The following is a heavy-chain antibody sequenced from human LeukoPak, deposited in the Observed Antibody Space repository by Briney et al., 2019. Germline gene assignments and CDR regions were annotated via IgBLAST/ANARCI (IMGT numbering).Heavy chain of an antibody. CDR2: IYYSGST. V-gene: IGHV4-39*07. CDR1: GGSISSSSYY. Sequence: SETLPLTCTVSGGSISSSSYYWGWIRQPPGKGLEWIGSIYYSGSTYYNPSLKSRVTISVDTSKNQFSLKLSSVTAADTAVYYCARGQQLWSNFDYWGQGTLVTVSS. CDR3: ARGQQLWSNFDY. D-gene: IGHD5-18*01. J-gene: IGHJ4*02.